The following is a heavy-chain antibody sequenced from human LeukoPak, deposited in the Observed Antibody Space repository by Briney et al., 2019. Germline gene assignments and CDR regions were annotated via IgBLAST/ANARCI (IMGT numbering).Heavy chain of an antibody. CDR3: ARDPYSSSSGSGDY. J-gene: IGHJ4*02. D-gene: IGHD6-13*01. CDR2: INSDGSST. CDR1: GFTFSSYW. V-gene: IGHV3-74*01. Sequence: GGSLRLSCAASGFTFSSYWMNWVRQAPGKGLVWVSRINSDGSSTTYTNSVQGRFIISRDNAKNTLYLQMSSLRAEDTAVYYCARDPYSSSSGSGDYWGQGTLVTVSS.